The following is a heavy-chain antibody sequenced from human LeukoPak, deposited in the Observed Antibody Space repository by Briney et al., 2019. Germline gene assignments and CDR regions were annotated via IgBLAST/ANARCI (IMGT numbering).Heavy chain of an antibody. V-gene: IGHV4-59*01. J-gene: IGHJ3*02. Sequence: SETLSLTGTVSGASISGSYWSWVRQPPGKRLEWIGFIYYNGNTNSNPSLKSRVTISADTSKNQFSLKLTSVTAADTAVYYCVRGNYDNRGYSNAFDIWGQGAMVTVSS. CDR2: IYYNGNT. CDR3: VRGNYDNRGYSNAFDI. CDR1: GASISGSY. D-gene: IGHD3-22*01.